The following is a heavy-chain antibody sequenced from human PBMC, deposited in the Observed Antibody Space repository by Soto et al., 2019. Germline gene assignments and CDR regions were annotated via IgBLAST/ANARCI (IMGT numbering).Heavy chain of an antibody. Sequence: QVQLVESGGGVVQPGRSLRLSCAASGFTFSSYAMHWVRQAPGKGLEWVAVISYDGSNKYYADSVKGRFTISRDNSKNTLYLQMNSLRAEDTAVYYCARGRVAGTKGGLEYWGQGTLVTVSS. CDR2: ISYDGSNK. V-gene: IGHV3-30-3*01. D-gene: IGHD6-19*01. CDR3: ARGRVAGTKGGLEY. CDR1: GFTFSSYA. J-gene: IGHJ4*02.